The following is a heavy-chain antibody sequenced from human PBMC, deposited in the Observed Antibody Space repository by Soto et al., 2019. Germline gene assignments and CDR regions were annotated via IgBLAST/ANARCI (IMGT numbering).Heavy chain of an antibody. CDR3: ARRPRIAVAGTGSIGVY. Sequence: GGSLRLSCAASGFTFSGYSMNWVRQAPGKGLEWVSYISSSSSTIYYADSVKGRFTISRDNAKNSLYLQMNSLRDEDTAVYYCARRPRIAVAGTGSIGVYWGQGTLVTVSS. D-gene: IGHD6-19*01. CDR1: GFTFSGYS. CDR2: ISSSSSTI. V-gene: IGHV3-48*02. J-gene: IGHJ4*02.